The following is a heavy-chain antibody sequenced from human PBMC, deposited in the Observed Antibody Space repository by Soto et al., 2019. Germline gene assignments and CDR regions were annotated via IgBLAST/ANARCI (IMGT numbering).Heavy chain of an antibody. CDR2: IYPGDSDT. D-gene: IGHD5-18*01. CDR1: GYSFTNYW. V-gene: IGHV5-51*01. CDR3: ARPRYSYYYYGMDV. J-gene: IGHJ6*02. Sequence: GESLKISCKASGYSFTNYWIGWVRQMPGEGLEWMGIIYPGDSDTIYGPSFRGQVTISADKSISTAYLQWSSLKASDTAMYYCARPRYSYYYYGMDVWGQGTTVTVSS.